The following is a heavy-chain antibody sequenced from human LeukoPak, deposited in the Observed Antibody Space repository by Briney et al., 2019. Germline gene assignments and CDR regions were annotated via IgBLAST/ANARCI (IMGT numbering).Heavy chain of an antibody. J-gene: IGHJ4*02. CDR3: AQSGERTYYYDSSGYYYVY. CDR1: GYTFTGYY. CDR2: INPNSGGT. D-gene: IGHD3-22*01. V-gene: IGHV1-2*02. Sequence: VASVKVSCKASGYTFTGYYMHWVRQAPGQGLEWMGWINPNSGGTNYAQKFQGRVTMTRDTSISTAYMELSRLRSDDAAVYYCAQSGERTYYYDSSGYYYVYWGQGTLVTVSS.